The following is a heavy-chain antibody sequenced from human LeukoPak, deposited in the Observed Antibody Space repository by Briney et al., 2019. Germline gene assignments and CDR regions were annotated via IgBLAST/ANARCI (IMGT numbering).Heavy chain of an antibody. D-gene: IGHD3-10*01. J-gene: IGHJ5*02. CDR3: ARVSMVRGVMYNWFDP. CDR1: GYTFTSYY. Sequence: ASVKVSCKASGYTFTSYYMHWVRQAPGQGLEWMGIIIPSGGSTSYAQKFQGRVTMTRDTSTSTVYMELSSLRSEDTAVYYCARVSMVRGVMYNWFDPWGQGTLVTVSS. CDR2: IIPSGGST. V-gene: IGHV1-46*03.